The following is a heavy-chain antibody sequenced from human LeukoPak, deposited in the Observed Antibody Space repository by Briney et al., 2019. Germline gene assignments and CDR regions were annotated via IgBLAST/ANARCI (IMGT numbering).Heavy chain of an antibody. J-gene: IGHJ4*02. Sequence: PGGSLRLSCAASGFTFSSYGMNWVRQAPGKGLEWISYIGDTDTTIYYADSVRGRFTISRDNAKNSLYLQMNSLRAEDTAVYYCARETPRRGETRDGYRWGQGTLVTVSS. D-gene: IGHD5-24*01. CDR3: ARETPRRGETRDGYR. CDR2: IGDTDTTI. CDR1: GFTFSSYG. V-gene: IGHV3-48*04.